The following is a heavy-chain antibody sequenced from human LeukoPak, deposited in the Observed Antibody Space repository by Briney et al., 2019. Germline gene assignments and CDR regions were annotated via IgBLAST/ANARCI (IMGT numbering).Heavy chain of an antibody. J-gene: IGHJ4*02. V-gene: IGHV4-30-4*01. CDR3: ARGYGSGLYYFDY. Sequence: PSETLSLTCTVSGGSISSCYYYWSWIRQPPGKGLEWIGYIYYSGSTYYNPSLKSRVTISVDTSKNQFSLKLSSVTAADTAVYYCARGYGSGLYYFDYWGQGTMVTVSS. D-gene: IGHD2-15*01. CDR2: IYYSGST. CDR1: GGSISSCYYY.